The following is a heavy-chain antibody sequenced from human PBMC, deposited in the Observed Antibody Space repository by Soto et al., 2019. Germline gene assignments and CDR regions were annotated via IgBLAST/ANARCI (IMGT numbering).Heavy chain of an antibody. V-gene: IGHV1-8*01. J-gene: IGHJ4*02. D-gene: IGHD4-4*01. CDR2: INPGSGDT. CDR3: ARVRLTVTTPTFDY. CDR1: GFTFTRYA. Sequence: ASVKVSCKTSGFTFTRYAIHWVRQAPGQRLEWMGWINPGSGDTGYAQNFQGRVTMTRNTSISTAYMELSSLRSEDTAVYYCARVRLTVTTPTFDYWGQGTLVTVSS.